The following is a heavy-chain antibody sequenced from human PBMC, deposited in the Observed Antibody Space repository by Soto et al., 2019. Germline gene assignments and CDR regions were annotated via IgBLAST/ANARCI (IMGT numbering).Heavy chain of an antibody. CDR3: ARNVGGYYFDY. V-gene: IGHV3-21*01. J-gene: IGHJ4*02. Sequence: GGSLILSCAASGFTFSSYSMNWVRQAPGKGLEWVSSISSSSSYIYYADSVKGRFTISRDNAKNSLYLQMNSLRAEDTAVYYCARNVGGYYFDYWGQGTLVTVSS. D-gene: IGHD2-15*01. CDR2: ISSSSSYI. CDR1: GFTFSSYS.